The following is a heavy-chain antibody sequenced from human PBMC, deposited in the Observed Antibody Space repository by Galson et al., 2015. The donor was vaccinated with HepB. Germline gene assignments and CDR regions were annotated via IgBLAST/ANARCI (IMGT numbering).Heavy chain of an antibody. CDR2: IYYSGST. CDR3: ARGGTTTVAY. CDR1: GGSISSYY. V-gene: IGHV4-59*01. D-gene: IGHD4-11*01. Sequence: LSLTCTVSGGSISSYYWSWIRQPPGKGLEWIGYIYYSGSTNYNPSLKSRVTISVDTSKNQFSLKLSSVTAADTAVYYCARGGTTTVAYWGQGTLVTVSS. J-gene: IGHJ4*02.